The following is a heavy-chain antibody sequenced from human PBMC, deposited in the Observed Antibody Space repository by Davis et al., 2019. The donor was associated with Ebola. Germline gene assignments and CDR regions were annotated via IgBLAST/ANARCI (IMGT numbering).Heavy chain of an antibody. CDR2: IHYSGST. CDR1: GGSISSHF. V-gene: IGHV4-59*08. Sequence: MPGGSLRPPCTVSGGSISSHFWTWIRQPPGRGLEWIGHIHYSGSTHYNPSLKSRVTISVDTSKSQFSLRLSSVTAADTAMYYCARYSREYYYGSGSYSNWFDPWGQGTLVTVSS. CDR3: ARYSREYYYGSGSYSNWFDP. D-gene: IGHD3-10*01. J-gene: IGHJ5*02.